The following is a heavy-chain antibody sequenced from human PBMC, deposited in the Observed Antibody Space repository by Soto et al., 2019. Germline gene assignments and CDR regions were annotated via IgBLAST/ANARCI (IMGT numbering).Heavy chain of an antibody. J-gene: IGHJ3*02. CDR1: GGSISSDGYF. CDR2: IYYSGST. Sequence: SETLSLTCTVSGGSISSDGYFWSWVRQQPGKGLEYIGYIYYSGSTNYNPSLKSRVSISVDTSKNQFSLKLSSVTAADTAVYYCARDSCVRAEGCRYKDAFDIWGQGTMVTVSS. V-gene: IGHV4-31*03. CDR3: ARDSCVRAEGCRYKDAFDI. D-gene: IGHD2-15*01.